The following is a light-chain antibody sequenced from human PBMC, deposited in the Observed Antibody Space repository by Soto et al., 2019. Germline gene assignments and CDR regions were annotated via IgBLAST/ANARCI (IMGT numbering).Light chain of an antibody. Sequence: QSVLTQPPSVSGSPGQSVTISCTGTSSDISGYNYVSWYQQHPSKAPKLIIYAASERPSGVPDRFSGSTSGNAASLAISGLQPDDEADYYCSSFAFNDVFGTGTKVTVL. J-gene: IGLJ1*01. CDR3: SSFAFNDV. CDR2: AAS. CDR1: SSDISGYNY. V-gene: IGLV2-11*01.